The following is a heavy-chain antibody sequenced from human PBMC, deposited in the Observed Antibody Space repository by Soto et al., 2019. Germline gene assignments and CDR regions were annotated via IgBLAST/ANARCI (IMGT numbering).Heavy chain of an antibody. CDR2: IYYSGST. V-gene: IGHV4-39*01. J-gene: IGHJ5*02. CDR3: ARRSIAARHGGWFDP. CDR1: GGSISSSSYY. D-gene: IGHD6-6*01. Sequence: SETLSLTCTVSGGSISSSSYYWGWIRQPPGKGLEWIGSIYYSGSTYYNPSLKSRVTISVDTSKNQFSLKLSSVTAADTAVYYCARRSIAARHGGWFDPWGQGTLVTV.